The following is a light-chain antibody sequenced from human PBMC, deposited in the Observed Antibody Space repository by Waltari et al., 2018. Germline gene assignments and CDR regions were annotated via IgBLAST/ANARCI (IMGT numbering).Light chain of an antibody. CDR3: CSYAGDSLWV. CDR2: DVT. J-gene: IGLJ3*02. CDR1: SRDIGSYNL. V-gene: IGLV2-23*02. Sequence: QSALTQPASVSASPGQSITIPCKGTSRDIGSYNLVSWYQQHPGKAPKVMIYDVTKRPSGVSNRFSGSKSGYTASLTVSGLQAEDESDYYCCSYAGDSLWVFGGGTKLTVL.